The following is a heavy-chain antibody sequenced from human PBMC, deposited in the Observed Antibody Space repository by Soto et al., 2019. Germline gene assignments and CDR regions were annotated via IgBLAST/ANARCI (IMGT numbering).Heavy chain of an antibody. J-gene: IGHJ4*02. CDR3: AREAFGDSVPGY. V-gene: IGHV1-46*01. CDR2: INPSGGST. CDR1: GYTSTTSY. Sequence: QVQLLQSGAEVKKPGAAVKVSCEASGYTSTTSYIHWVRQAPGQGLEWMGIINPSGGSTSYAQKFQGRVTKTTDTSTSTVYFEISSLRSEDTAVYYCAREAFGDSVPGYWGQGTLVTVSS. D-gene: IGHD4-17*01.